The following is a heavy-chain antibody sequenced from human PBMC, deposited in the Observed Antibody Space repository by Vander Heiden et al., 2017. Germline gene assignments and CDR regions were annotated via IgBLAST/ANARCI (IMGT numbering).Heavy chain of an antibody. J-gene: IGHJ4*02. CDR1: GFTFSSYG. Sequence: GGGVVQPGRSLRLSCGGSGFTFSSYGMHWVRQAPGKGLEWVAVIAYDGSYKNEVDSVKGRFTIARDEPKNTLYMKMNRMRAADTAVYFDAKDLSMGGITAWGQVTLVTVSS. V-gene: IGHV3-30*18. D-gene: IGHD3-3*01. CDR3: AKDLSMGGITA. CDR2: IAYDGSYK.